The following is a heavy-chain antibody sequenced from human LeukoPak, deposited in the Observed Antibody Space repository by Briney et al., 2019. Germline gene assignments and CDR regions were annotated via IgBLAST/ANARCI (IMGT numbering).Heavy chain of an antibody. J-gene: IGHJ4*02. Sequence: SVKVSCKASGGTFSSYTISWVRQAPGQGLEWMGRIIPILGIANYAQKFQGRVTITADKSTSTAYMELSSLRSEDTAVYYCATWGSYEGVGYWGQGTLVTVSS. CDR2: IIPILGIA. V-gene: IGHV1-69*02. D-gene: IGHD3-16*01. CDR3: ATWGSYEGVGY. CDR1: GGTFSSYT.